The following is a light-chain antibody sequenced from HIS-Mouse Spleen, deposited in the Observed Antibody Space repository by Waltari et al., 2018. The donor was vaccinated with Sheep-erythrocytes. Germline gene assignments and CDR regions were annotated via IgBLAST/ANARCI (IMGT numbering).Light chain of an antibody. Sequence: EIVLTQSPATLSLSPGERATLSCRASQSVSSSLAWYQQKPGQAPRPLIYDASNRATGIPARFSGSGSGTDFTLTISSLEPEDFAVYYCQQYGSSPFTFGPGTKVDIK. CDR3: QQYGSSPFT. CDR2: DAS. CDR1: QSVSSS. V-gene: IGKV3-11*01. J-gene: IGKJ3*01.